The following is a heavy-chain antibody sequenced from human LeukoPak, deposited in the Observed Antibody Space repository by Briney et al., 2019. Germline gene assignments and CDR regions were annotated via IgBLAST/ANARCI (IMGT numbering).Heavy chain of an antibody. CDR3: AKYDSSGYYLNYFDY. Sequence: GGSLRLSCAASGFTFSSYAMSWVRQAPGKGLEWVSAISGSGGSTYYADSVKGRFTISRDNSKNTLYLQMNSLRAEDTAVYYCAKYDSSGYYLNYFDYWGQGTLVTVSS. D-gene: IGHD3-22*01. J-gene: IGHJ4*02. CDR1: GFTFSSYA. CDR2: ISGSGGST. V-gene: IGHV3-23*01.